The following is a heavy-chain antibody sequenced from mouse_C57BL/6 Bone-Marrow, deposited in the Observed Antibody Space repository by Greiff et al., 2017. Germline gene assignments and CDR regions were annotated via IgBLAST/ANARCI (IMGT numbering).Heavy chain of an antibody. V-gene: IGHV1-50*01. CDR2: IDPSDSYT. D-gene: IGHD1-1*01. J-gene: IGHJ4*01. Sequence: QVQLQQPGAELVKPGASVKLSCKASGYTFTSYWMQWVKQRPGQGLEWIGEIDPSDSYTNYNQKFKGKATLTVDTYSSTAYMQLSSLTSVDSAVYYCAREHLCDYGSSEENAMDYWGQGTSVTVSS. CDR3: AREHLCDYGSSEENAMDY. CDR1: GYTFTSYW.